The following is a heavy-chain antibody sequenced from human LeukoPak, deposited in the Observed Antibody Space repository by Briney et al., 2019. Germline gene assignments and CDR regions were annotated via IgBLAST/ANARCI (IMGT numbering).Heavy chain of an antibody. CDR2: ISGSGGST. Sequence: AGGPLRLSCVASGFTFSTYGMSWVRQAPGKGLEWVSAISGSGGSTYYADSVKGRFTISRDNSKNTLYLQMNSLRAEDTAVYYCAKDGGEYYDILTGYYPRLYYMDVWGKGTTVTISS. J-gene: IGHJ6*03. D-gene: IGHD3-9*01. V-gene: IGHV3-23*01. CDR1: GFTFSTYG. CDR3: AKDGGEYYDILTGYYPRLYYMDV.